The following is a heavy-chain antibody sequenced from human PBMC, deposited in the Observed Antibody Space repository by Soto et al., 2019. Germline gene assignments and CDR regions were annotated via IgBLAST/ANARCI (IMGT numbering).Heavy chain of an antibody. D-gene: IGHD3-22*01. V-gene: IGHV1-18*01. CDR2: ISAYNGNT. CDR1: GYTFTSYV. Sequence: GASVKVSCKASGYTFTSYVISWVRQAPGQGLEWMGWISAYNGNTNYAQKLQGRVTMTTDTSTSTAYMELRSLRSDDTAVYYCARQGGGDSSGYTPGYFDYWGQGTLVTVSS. CDR3: ARQGGGDSSGYTPGYFDY. J-gene: IGHJ4*02.